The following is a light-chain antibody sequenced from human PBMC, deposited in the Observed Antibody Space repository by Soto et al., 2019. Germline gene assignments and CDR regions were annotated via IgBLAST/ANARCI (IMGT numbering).Light chain of an antibody. V-gene: IGLV1-44*01. CDR2: SNN. J-gene: IGLJ2*01. CDR1: SSNIGSNT. CDR3: AAWEDSLNGRV. Sequence: QSVLTQPPSASGTPGQRVTISCSGSSSNIGSNTVNWYQQLPGTAPKLLIYSNNQRPSGVPDRFSGSKSGTSASRAISGLQSEDEADYYCAAWEDSLNGRVFGGGTKLTVL.